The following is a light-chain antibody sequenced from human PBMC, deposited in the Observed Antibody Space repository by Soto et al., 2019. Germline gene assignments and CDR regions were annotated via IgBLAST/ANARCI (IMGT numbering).Light chain of an antibody. J-gene: IGKJ1*01. CDR3: QQYGSSYPWT. CDR2: GAS. Sequence: EIVLTQSPATLSLSPGEIATLSFSASQSVSSNYLAWYQQKPGQAPRLLIYGASSRATGIPDRFSGSGSGTDFTLTIRRLEPEDFAVYYCQQYGSSYPWTFGQGTKVDI. V-gene: IGKV3-20*01. CDR1: QSVSSNY.